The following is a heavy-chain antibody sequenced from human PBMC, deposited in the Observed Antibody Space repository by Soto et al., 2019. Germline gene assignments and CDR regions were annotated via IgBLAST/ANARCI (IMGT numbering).Heavy chain of an antibody. CDR1: DISIGNYY. CDR2: IYYSGST. J-gene: IGHJ6*02. Sequence: SETLSLTCTVSDISIGNYYFNWIRLHPGKGLEWIGYIYYSGSTYYNPSLKSRVTISVDTSKNQFSLKLSSVTAADTAVYYCASTGGGPYGMDVWGQGTTVTVSS. V-gene: IGHV4-59*06. D-gene: IGHD2-8*02. CDR3: ASTGGGPYGMDV.